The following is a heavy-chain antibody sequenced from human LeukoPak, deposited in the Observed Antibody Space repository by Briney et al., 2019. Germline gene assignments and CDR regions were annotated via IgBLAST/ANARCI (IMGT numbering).Heavy chain of an antibody. CDR3: TRVGSSGSVDY. CDR1: GFTFSNFW. Sequence: GGSLRLSCTASGFTFSNFWMHWVRQAPGKGLVWVSGIDTAGSATRYADSVKGRFTISRDNAKNSLYLQMNSLRAEDTAVYYCTRVGSSGSVDYWGQGTLVTVSS. CDR2: IDTAGSAT. D-gene: IGHD1-1*01. J-gene: IGHJ4*02. V-gene: IGHV3-74*01.